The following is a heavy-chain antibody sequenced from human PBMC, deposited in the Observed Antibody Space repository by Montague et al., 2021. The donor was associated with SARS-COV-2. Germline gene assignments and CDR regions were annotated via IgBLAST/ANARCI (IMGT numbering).Heavy chain of an antibody. CDR3: ASGTMTSDALDI. CDR2: CYSVCST. Sequence: SETLSLTCTVSGGSVGSCGWGWIRQSPGQGLELVCYCYSVCSTGYNPSLTSRATISRDTSKNQFSLKVRSVTAADTAVYYCASGTMTSDALDIWGQGTMVTVSS. D-gene: IGHD1-14*01. J-gene: IGHJ3*02. V-gene: IGHV4-59*02. CDR1: GGSVGSCG.